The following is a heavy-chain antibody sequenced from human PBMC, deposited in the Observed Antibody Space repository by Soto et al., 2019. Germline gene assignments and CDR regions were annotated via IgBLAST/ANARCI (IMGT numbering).Heavy chain of an antibody. D-gene: IGHD3-3*01. V-gene: IGHV3-30*04. CDR2: ISYDGRDK. Sequence: QVQLMESGGGVVQPGRSLRLSCAASGFSFSSYAMHWVRQAPGKGLEWVAVISYDGRDKYYADSVKGRFTISRDNSKNTVYLQMNSLRAEDTAVYYCAREIERLLGYWGQGTLVTVSS. CDR3: AREIERLLGY. CDR1: GFSFSSYA. J-gene: IGHJ4*02.